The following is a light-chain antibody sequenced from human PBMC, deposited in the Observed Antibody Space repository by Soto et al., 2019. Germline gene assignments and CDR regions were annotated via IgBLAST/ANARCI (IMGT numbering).Light chain of an antibody. CDR3: QQYASSPKT. J-gene: IGKJ1*01. CDR1: QSVSSNY. Sequence: EIVLTQSPGTLSLSPGERATLSCRASQSVSSNYLAWFQQKPGQAPRLLIYTASSRATGIPDRFSGSGSGTDFTLTISRLEPEDFAVYYCQQYASSPKTFGQGTTVEI. V-gene: IGKV3-20*01. CDR2: TAS.